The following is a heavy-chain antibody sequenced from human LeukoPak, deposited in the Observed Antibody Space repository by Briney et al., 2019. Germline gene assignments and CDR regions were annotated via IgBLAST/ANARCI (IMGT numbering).Heavy chain of an antibody. CDR1: GFTFSTYS. V-gene: IGHV3-21*04. D-gene: IGHD6-13*01. Sequence: GGSLRLSCAASGFTFSTYSMNWVRQAPGKGLEWVSSISSGSSYIYYADSVKGRFTISRDNAKNSLYLQMNSLRAEDTAVYYCARDGGNSWDYWGQGTLVTVSS. CDR3: ARDGGNSWDY. J-gene: IGHJ4*02. CDR2: ISSGSSYI.